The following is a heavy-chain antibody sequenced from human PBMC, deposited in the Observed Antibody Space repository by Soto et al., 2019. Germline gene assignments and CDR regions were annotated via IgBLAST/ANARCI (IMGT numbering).Heavy chain of an antibody. V-gene: IGHV3-23*01. CDR2: ISGSGGSA. D-gene: IGHD3-3*01. Sequence: EVQLLESGGGLVQPGGSLRLSCAASGFTFSSYAMSWVRQAPGKGLEWVSAISGSGGSAYYADSVKGRFTISRDNSKNTLYLQMNSLRAEDTAVYYCAKAPRSGVVIILDYWGQGTLVTVSS. CDR3: AKAPRSGVVIILDY. CDR1: GFTFSSYA. J-gene: IGHJ4*02.